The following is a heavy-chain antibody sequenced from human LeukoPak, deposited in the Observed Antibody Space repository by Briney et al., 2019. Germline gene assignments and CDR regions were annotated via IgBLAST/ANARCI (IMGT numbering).Heavy chain of an antibody. J-gene: IGHJ4*02. CDR2: IYYSGST. CDR3: ARDASSGWYGEFDY. CDR1: GGSISSYY. D-gene: IGHD6-19*01. V-gene: IGHV4-59*01. Sequence: PSETLSLTCTVSGGSISSYYWSWIRQPPGKGLEWIGYIYYSGSTNYNPSLKSRVTISVDTSKNQFSLKLSSVTAADRAVYYCARDASSGWYGEFDYWGQGTLVTVSS.